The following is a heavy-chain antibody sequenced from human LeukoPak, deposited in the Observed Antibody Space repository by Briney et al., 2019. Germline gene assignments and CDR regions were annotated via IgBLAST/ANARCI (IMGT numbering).Heavy chain of an antibody. J-gene: IGHJ4*02. CDR2: INPNSGGT. V-gene: IGHV1-2*06. CDR3: ARDRDGSGWWLPFDY. CDR1: GYTFTGYY. D-gene: IGHD5-12*01. Sequence: ASVKVSCKASGYTFTGYYMHWVRQAPGQGLEWMGRINPNSGGTNYAQKFQGRVTMTRDTSISTAYMELSRLRSDDTAVYYCARDRDGSGWWLPFDYWGQGTLVTVSS.